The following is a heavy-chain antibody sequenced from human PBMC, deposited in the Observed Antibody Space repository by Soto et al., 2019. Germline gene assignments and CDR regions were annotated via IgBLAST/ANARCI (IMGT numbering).Heavy chain of an antibody. CDR1: GYTFTSYA. Sequence: QVQLVQSGAEVKKPGASVKVSCKASGYTFTSYAMHWVRQAPGQRLEWMGWINAGNGNTKYSQKFQGRVTITRDTSASTAYMELSSLRSEDTAVYYCARGYCSSTSCYEYEYWGQGTLVTVSS. J-gene: IGHJ4*02. CDR3: ARGYCSSTSCYEYEY. CDR2: INAGNGNT. V-gene: IGHV1-3*01. D-gene: IGHD2-2*01.